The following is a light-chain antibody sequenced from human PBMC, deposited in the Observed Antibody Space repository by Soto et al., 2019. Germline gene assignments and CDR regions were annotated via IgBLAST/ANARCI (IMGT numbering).Light chain of an antibody. CDR2: GAS. V-gene: IGKV1D-12*01. J-gene: IGKJ2*03. CDR3: QQANSFPSS. CDR1: RDISTW. Sequence: STSSVSASVGDRVTITGGASRDISTWLSWYQQKPGKAPKLLIYGASNLQSGVPSRFSGRGSGTDFTLTISSLQPEDFGTYYFQQANSFPSSLAHGTKVDSK.